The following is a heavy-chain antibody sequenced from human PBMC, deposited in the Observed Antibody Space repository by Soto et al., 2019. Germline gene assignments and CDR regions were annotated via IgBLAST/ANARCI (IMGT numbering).Heavy chain of an antibody. V-gene: IGHV1-24*01. D-gene: IGHD3-16*01. CDR1: GYTLTELS. CDR2: FDPEDGET. CDR3: APGLDGYRSCSYGSGSWLGP. Sequence: ASVKVACMVSGYTLTELSMHWVRQAPGKGLEWMGGFDPEDGETIYAQKFQGTVTMTEDTSTDTAYMELSSLISEDTAVYYSAPGLDGYRSCSYGSGSWLGPWGQGTLVPVS. J-gene: IGHJ5*02.